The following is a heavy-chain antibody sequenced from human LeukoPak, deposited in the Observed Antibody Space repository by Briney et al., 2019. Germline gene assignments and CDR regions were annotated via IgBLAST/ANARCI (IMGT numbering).Heavy chain of an antibody. V-gene: IGHV4-4*02. CDR1: GGSISSSNW. CDR2: VYHSGST. Sequence: PSGTLSLTCAVSGGSISSSNWWSWVRQPPGKGLEWIGEVYHSGSTNHNPSLKSRVSISVDTSKNQFSLKLSSVTAADTAIYYCARHYGSTTVFDYWGQGTLVTVSS. J-gene: IGHJ4*02. CDR3: ARHYGSTTVFDY. D-gene: IGHD5/OR15-5a*01.